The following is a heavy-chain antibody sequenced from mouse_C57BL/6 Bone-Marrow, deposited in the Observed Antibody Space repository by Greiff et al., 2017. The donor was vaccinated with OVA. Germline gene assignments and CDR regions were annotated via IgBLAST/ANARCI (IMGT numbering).Heavy chain of an antibody. CDR3: ARSLGGYFDY. V-gene: IGHV5-17*01. CDR1: GFTFSDYG. J-gene: IGHJ2*01. CDR2: ISSGGSTI. D-gene: IGHD3-1*01. Sequence: EVKLMESGGGLVKPGGSLKLSCAASGFTFSDYGMHWVRQASEKGLEWVAYISSGGSTIYYADTVKGRFTISRDNAKNTLFLQMTSLRSEDTAMYYCARSLGGYFDYWGQGTTLTVSS.